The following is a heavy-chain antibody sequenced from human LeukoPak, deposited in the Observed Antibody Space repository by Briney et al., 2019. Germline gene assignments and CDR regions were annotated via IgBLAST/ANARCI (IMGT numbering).Heavy chain of an antibody. CDR3: ARDTVTEWFGELFQYYYGMDV. Sequence: GGSLRLSCAASGFTFSSYAMSWVRQAPGKGLEWVSAIRGSGGSTYYADSVKGRFTISGDNSKNTLYLQMNSLRAEDTAVYYCARDTVTEWFGELFQYYYGMDVWGQGTTVTVSS. CDR1: GFTFSSYA. CDR2: IRGSGGST. D-gene: IGHD3-10*01. V-gene: IGHV3-23*01. J-gene: IGHJ6*02.